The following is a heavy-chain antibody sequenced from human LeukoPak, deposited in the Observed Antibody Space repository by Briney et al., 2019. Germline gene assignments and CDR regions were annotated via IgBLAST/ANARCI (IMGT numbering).Heavy chain of an antibody. Sequence: GGSLRLSCAASGFTFSRYGMNWVRQAPGKGLEWVSTIIISDGSTYYADSVKGRFTISRDNSKNTLYLQMNSLRAEDTAVYYCAKGTYYYDSSGYYGGYYFDYWGQGTLVTVSS. CDR3: AKGTYYYDSSGYYGGYYFDY. D-gene: IGHD3-22*01. V-gene: IGHV3-23*01. CDR1: GFTFSRYG. J-gene: IGHJ4*02. CDR2: IIISDGST.